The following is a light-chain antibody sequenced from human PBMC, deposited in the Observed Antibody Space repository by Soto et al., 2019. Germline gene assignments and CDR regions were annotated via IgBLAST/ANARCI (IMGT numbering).Light chain of an antibody. CDR3: QQYNNWAPWT. CDR1: QSVSSN. Sequence: EILMTQSPATLSVSPGERATLSCISGQSVSSNLAWYQQKPGQAPRLLIYGASTRATGIPARFSGSGSGTEFTLTISSLQSEDFAVYYCQQYNNWAPWTFGQGTKV. J-gene: IGKJ1*01. V-gene: IGKV3-15*01. CDR2: GAS.